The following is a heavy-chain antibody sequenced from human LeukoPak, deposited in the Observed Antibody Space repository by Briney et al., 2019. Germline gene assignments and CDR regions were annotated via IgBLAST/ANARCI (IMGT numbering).Heavy chain of an antibody. D-gene: IGHD3-22*01. CDR3: ARARNYYDSSGFYYEGDAFDI. J-gene: IGHJ3*02. Sequence: PSETLSLTCTVSGGSISRYHWSWIRQPPGKGLECIGYIYSSGSTNYNPSPKSRVTISVDTSKNQFSLKLSSVTAADTAVYYCARARNYYDSSGFYYEGDAFDIWGQGTMVTVSS. V-gene: IGHV4-59*01. CDR2: IYSSGST. CDR1: GGSISRYH.